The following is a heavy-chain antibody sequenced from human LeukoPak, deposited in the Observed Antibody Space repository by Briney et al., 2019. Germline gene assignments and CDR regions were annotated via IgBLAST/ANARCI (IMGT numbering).Heavy chain of an antibody. CDR2: INHSGST. CDR1: GGAGRGYK. Sequence: SDIRSLTRAVEGGAGRGYKWRWIPQPPGKGLEWIGEINHSGSTNYNPSLKSRVTISVDTSKNQFSLKLSSVTAADTAVYYCARYRLWFGELAFDYWGQGTLVTVSS. D-gene: IGHD3-10*01. J-gene: IGHJ4*02. CDR3: ARYRLWFGELAFDY. V-gene: IGHV4-34*01.